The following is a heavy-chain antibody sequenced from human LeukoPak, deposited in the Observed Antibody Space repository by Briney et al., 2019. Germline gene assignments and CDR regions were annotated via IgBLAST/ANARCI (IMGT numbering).Heavy chain of an antibody. V-gene: IGHV3-21*01. CDR2: ISSSSSYI. J-gene: IGHJ6*03. CDR1: GFTFSSYS. Sequence: GRSLRLSCAASGFTFSSYSMNWVRQAPGKGLEWVSSISSSSSYIYYADSVKGRFTISRDNAKNSLYLQMNSLRAEDTAVYYCARRGVYSSSWYSHYYYYYMDVWGKGTTVTVSS. D-gene: IGHD6-13*01. CDR3: ARRGVYSSSWYSHYYYYYMDV.